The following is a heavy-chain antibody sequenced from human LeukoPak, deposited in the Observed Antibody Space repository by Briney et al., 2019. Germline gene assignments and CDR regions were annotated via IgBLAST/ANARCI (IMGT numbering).Heavy chain of an antibody. Sequence: GGSLRLSCAASGFLFSSYSMNWVRQAPGKGLEWVSFITSSSSTIYYAASVKGRFTISRDNAKNSLYLQMNSLRAEDTAVYYCARDGAVVVTEPYWFDPWGQGTLVTVSS. V-gene: IGHV3-48*04. CDR1: GFLFSSYS. J-gene: IGHJ5*02. CDR2: ITSSSSTI. CDR3: ARDGAVVVTEPYWFDP. D-gene: IGHD2-21*02.